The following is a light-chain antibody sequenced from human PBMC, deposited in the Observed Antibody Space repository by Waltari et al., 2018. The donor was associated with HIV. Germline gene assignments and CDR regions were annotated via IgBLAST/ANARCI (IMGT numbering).Light chain of an antibody. CDR3: QQYYSTPRT. Sequence: IVMTQSPDSLAVSLGERATINCKSSQSVLYSSNNKNYLAWYQQKPGQPPKLLIYWASTRESGVPDRFSGSGSGTDFTLTISSLQAEDVALYYCQQYYSTPRTFGQGTKVEVK. CDR1: QSVLYSSNNKNY. V-gene: IGKV4-1*01. CDR2: WAS. J-gene: IGKJ1*01.